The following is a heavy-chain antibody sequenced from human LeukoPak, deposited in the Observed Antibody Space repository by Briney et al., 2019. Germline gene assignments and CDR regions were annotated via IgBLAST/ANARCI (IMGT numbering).Heavy chain of an antibody. J-gene: IGHJ5*02. CDR1: GGSFSGCY. CDR3: ARMVVAATLGWFDP. D-gene: IGHD2-15*01. Sequence: SETLSLTCAVYGGSFSGCYWSWIRQPPGKGLEWIGEINHSGSTNYNPSLKSRVTISVDTSKNQFSLKLSSVTAADTAVYYCARMVVAATLGWFDPWGQGTLVTVSS. V-gene: IGHV4-34*01. CDR2: INHSGST.